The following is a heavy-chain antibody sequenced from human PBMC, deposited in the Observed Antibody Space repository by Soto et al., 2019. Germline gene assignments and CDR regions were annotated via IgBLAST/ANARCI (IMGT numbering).Heavy chain of an antibody. J-gene: IGHJ4*02. CDR2: ISAYNGNT. CDR1: GYTFTSYG. Sequence: QVQLVQSGAEVKKPGASVKVSCKASGYTFTSYGISWVRQAPGQGLEWMGWISAYNGNTKYAQKFQGRVTMTTDTSTSPAYMEVRSLRSDDTAVYYCARDAAAGLNDYCGQGTLVTVSS. V-gene: IGHV1-18*01. CDR3: ARDAAAGLNDY. D-gene: IGHD6-13*01.